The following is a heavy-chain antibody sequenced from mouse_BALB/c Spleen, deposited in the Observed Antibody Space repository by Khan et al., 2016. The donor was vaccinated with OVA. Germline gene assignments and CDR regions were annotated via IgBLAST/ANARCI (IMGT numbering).Heavy chain of an antibody. D-gene: IGHD1-3*01. CDR2: IWAGGST. CDR1: GFSLTSYG. Sequence: QVQLKESGPGLVAPSQSLSITCTVSGFSLTSYGVHWVRQPPGKGLEWLGVIWAGGSTNYNSDIMSRMSISKDNSKSQFFLTMNSLQTDDTAMYYCARREDIWGQGTTLTVSS. CDR3: ARREDI. V-gene: IGHV2-9*02. J-gene: IGHJ2*01.